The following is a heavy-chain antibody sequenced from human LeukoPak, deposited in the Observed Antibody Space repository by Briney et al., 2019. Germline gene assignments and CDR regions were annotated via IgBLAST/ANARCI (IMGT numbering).Heavy chain of an antibody. CDR2: IYTSGST. J-gene: IGHJ4*02. CDR1: GGSISSYY. Sequence: PSETLSLTCTVSGGSISSYYWSWIRQPAGKGLEWIGRIYTSGSTNYNPSLKSRVTISVDTSKNQFSLKLSSVTAADTAVYYCARLEARIAAATVHYWGQGTLVTVSS. V-gene: IGHV4-4*07. CDR3: ARLEARIAAATVHY. D-gene: IGHD6-13*01.